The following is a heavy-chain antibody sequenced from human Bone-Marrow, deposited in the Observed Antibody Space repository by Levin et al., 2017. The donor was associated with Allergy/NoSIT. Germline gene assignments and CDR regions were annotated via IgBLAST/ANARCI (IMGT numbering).Heavy chain of an antibody. CDR2: INQDATEE. CDR1: GFTFRSYW. CDR3: VRDFSALLWFGESSSVDY. D-gene: IGHD3-10*01. J-gene: IGHJ4*02. Sequence: PGGSLRLSCVVSGFTFRSYWMNWVRQAPGKGLEWVANINQDATEENYVDSVKGRFTISRDNTKDSLYLHITSLRVDDTAVYYCVRDFSALLWFGESSSVDYWGQGTLVTVSS. V-gene: IGHV3-7*01.